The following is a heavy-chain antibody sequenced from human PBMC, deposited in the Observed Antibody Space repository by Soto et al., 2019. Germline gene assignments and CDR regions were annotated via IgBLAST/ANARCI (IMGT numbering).Heavy chain of an antibody. CDR2: IYYTANN. CDR3: AREPEQNYATSTWNGGFDS. V-gene: IGHV4-30-4*01. CDR1: GDSISSHYYY. J-gene: IGHJ4*02. D-gene: IGHD2-15*01. Sequence: SETLSLTCTVSGDSISSHYYYWTWDRQPPGKGLEWVGYIYYTANNYYNPALQSRIAISVDPSTNQFSLSLASVTDADTAEYFCAREPEQNYATSTWNGGFDSWGPGTLVTVSS.